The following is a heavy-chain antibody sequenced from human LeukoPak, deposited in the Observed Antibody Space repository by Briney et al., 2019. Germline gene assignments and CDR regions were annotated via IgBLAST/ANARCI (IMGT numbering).Heavy chain of an antibody. Sequence: PSETLSLTCTVSRASISSSGHYWGWLRQPPGKGLEWIGTIYYSGNTFYNPSLKSRVTISVDTSKNQFSLKLTSVTAADTAVYYCARNYDFWSGYLDYWGQGTLVTVSS. CDR2: IYYSGNT. D-gene: IGHD3-3*01. CDR3: ARNYDFWSGYLDY. V-gene: IGHV4-39*07. CDR1: RASISSSGHY. J-gene: IGHJ4*02.